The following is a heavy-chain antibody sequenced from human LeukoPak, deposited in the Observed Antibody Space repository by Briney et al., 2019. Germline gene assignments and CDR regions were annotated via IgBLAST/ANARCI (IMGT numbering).Heavy chain of an antibody. CDR1: GFTFSSYS. CDR3: ARDATGRPNPLYYYDTAFDI. Sequence: KSGGSLRLSCAASGFTFSSYSMNWVRQAPGKGLEWVSSISSSSSYIYYADSVKGRFTISRDNAKNSLYLQMNSLRAEDTAVYYCARDATGRPNPLYYYDTAFDIWGQGTMVTVSS. J-gene: IGHJ3*02. V-gene: IGHV3-21*01. CDR2: ISSSSSYI. D-gene: IGHD3-22*01.